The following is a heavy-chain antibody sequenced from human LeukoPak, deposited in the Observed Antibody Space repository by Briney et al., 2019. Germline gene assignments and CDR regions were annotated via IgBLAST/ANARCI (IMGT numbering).Heavy chain of an antibody. D-gene: IGHD6-19*01. CDR1: GFTFDDYA. CDR2: ISWNSGSI. V-gene: IGHV3-9*01. Sequence: GRSLRLSCAASGFTFDDYAMHWVRQAPGKGLKWVSGISWNSGSIGYADSVKGRFTISRDKAKNSLYLQMNSLRAEDTALYYCAKDATYSSGWTDYWGQGTLVTVSS. J-gene: IGHJ4*02. CDR3: AKDATYSSGWTDY.